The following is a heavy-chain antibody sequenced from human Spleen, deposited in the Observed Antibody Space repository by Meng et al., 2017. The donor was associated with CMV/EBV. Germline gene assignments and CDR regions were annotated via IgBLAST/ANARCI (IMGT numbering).Heavy chain of an antibody. D-gene: IGHD3-3*01. CDR1: ISSSSYY. Sequence: ISSSSYYWGWIRQPPGKGLEWIGSIYYSGSTYYNPSLKSRVTISVDTSKNQFSLKLSSVTAADTAVYYCARLIFWSGYYTAYYYFDYWGQGTLVTVSS. J-gene: IGHJ4*02. CDR3: ARLIFWSGYYTAYYYFDY. V-gene: IGHV4-39*01. CDR2: IYYSGST.